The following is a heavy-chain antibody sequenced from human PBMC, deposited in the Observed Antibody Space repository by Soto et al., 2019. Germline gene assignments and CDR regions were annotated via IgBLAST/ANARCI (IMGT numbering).Heavy chain of an antibody. J-gene: IGHJ4*02. CDR1: GYSFTSYW. Sequence: PGASLKLSCKGSGYSFTSYWIGWVRQMPGKGLEWMGIIYPGDSDTRYSPSFQGQVTISADKSISTAYLQWSSLKASDTAMYYCARVEGDYYDSSGYVDYWGQGTLVTVSS. V-gene: IGHV5-51*01. D-gene: IGHD3-22*01. CDR3: ARVEGDYYDSSGYVDY. CDR2: IYPGDSDT.